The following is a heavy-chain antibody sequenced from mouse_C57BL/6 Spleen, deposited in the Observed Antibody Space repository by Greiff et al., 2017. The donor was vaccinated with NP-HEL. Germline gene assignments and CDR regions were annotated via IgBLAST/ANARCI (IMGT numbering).Heavy chain of an antibody. D-gene: IGHD2-2*01. V-gene: IGHV1-18*01. CDR2: INPNNGGT. CDR3: ARYHGYDGGSAMDY. Sequence: EVKLQESGPELVKPGASVKIPCKASGYTFTDYNMDWVKQSHGKSLEWIGDINPNNGGTIYNQKFKGKATLTVDKSSSTAYMELRSLTSEDTAVYYCARYHGYDGGSAMDYWGQGTSVTVSS. CDR1: GYTFTDYN. J-gene: IGHJ4*01.